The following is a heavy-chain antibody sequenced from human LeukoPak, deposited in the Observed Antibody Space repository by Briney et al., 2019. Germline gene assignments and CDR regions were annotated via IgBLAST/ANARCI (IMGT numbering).Heavy chain of an antibody. CDR2: IDPSDSYT. J-gene: IGHJ4*02. D-gene: IGHD3-9*01. CDR1: GSRFTSSW. V-gene: IGHV5-10-1*01. CDR3: AREYYDILTGYYLDY. Sequence: GPSLRISCKGSGSRFTSSWINWVRQMPGKGLEWMGRIDPSDSYTNYSPSFQGHVTISADKSISTAYLQWSSLKASDTAMYYCAREYYDILTGYYLDYWGQGTLVTVSS.